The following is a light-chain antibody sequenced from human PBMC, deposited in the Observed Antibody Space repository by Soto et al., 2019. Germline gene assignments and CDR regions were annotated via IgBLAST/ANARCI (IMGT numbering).Light chain of an antibody. CDR3: LKYDRHSWT. CDR2: DAS. Sequence: DIQMTQSPSTLSQSIGDRVTITCRASRSISDWLAWSKQKPGKAPKLMIFDASTLKSGVPSRFSGSGSGTEFTLTISSLQPDDDAAYYCLKYDRHSWTFGQGTKLEI. J-gene: IGKJ1*01. CDR1: RSISDW. V-gene: IGKV1-5*01.